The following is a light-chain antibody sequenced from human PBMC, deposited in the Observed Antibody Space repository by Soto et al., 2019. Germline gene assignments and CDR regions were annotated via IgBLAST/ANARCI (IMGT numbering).Light chain of an antibody. CDR3: QQRSNWPFLT. Sequence: EIVLTQSPATLSLSPGERATLSCRASQSVSSYLAWYQQKPGQAPRLLIYDASNRATGIPARFSGSESGTDFPLTISSLEPEDFAVYYCQQRSNWPFLTFGGGTKVEIK. CDR1: QSVSSY. V-gene: IGKV3-11*01. CDR2: DAS. J-gene: IGKJ4*01.